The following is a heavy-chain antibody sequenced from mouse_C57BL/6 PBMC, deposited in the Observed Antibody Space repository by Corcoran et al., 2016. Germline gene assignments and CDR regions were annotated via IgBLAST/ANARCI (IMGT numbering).Heavy chain of an antibody. CDR3: ARLKYYGSFIY. CDR1: GYTFTDYY. D-gene: IGHD1-1*01. CDR2: INPNNGGT. Sequence: EVQLQQSGPELMKPGASVKISCKASGYTFTDYYMNWVKQSHGKSLEWIGDINPNNGGTSYNQKFKGKATLTVDKSSSTAYMELSSLTSEDSAVYYCARLKYYGSFIYWGQGTTLTVSS. J-gene: IGHJ2*01. V-gene: IGHV1-26*01.